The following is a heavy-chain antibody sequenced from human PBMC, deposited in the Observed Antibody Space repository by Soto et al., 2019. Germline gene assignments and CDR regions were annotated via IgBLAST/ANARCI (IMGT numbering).Heavy chain of an antibody. CDR2: INHSGST. Sequence: SETLSLTCAVYGGSFSGYYWSWIRQPPGKGLEWIGEINHSGSTNYNPSLKSRVTISVDTSKNQFSLKLSSVTAADTAVYYCARVGAVGYCGGDCYYYYGMDVWGQGTTVTVS. V-gene: IGHV4-34*01. CDR1: GGSFSGYY. D-gene: IGHD2-21*02. CDR3: ARVGAVGYCGGDCYYYYGMDV. J-gene: IGHJ6*02.